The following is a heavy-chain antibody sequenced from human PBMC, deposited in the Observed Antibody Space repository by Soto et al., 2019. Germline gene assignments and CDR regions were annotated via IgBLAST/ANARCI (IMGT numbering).Heavy chain of an antibody. V-gene: IGHV1-8*01. CDR2: MNPNSGNT. CDR3: ARGKQHRYYYYYMDV. CDR1: GYTFTSYD. J-gene: IGHJ6*03. D-gene: IGHD1-1*01. Sequence: ASVKVSCKASGYTFTSYDINWVRQATGQGLEWMGWMNPNSGNTGYAQKFQGRVTMTRNTSISTAYMELSSLRSEDTAVYYCARGKQHRYYYYYMDVGGKGTTVTVSS.